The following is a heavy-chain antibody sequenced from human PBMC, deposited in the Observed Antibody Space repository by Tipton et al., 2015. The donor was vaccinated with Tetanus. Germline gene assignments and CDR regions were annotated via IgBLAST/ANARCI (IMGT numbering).Heavy chain of an antibody. J-gene: IGHJ4*02. CDR2: ISTTGNTI. D-gene: IGHD2-21*02. CDR1: GFTLRTYS. CDR3: ARGMAEASNCGGDCYSDY. Sequence: SLRLSCAASGFTLRTYSMNWVRQAPGKGPEWISYISTTGNTIYYADSVKGRFTISRDNAKNSLSLQMSGLRREDTAVYSCARGMAEASNCGGDCYSDYWGQGTLVTVSS. V-gene: IGHV3-48*01.